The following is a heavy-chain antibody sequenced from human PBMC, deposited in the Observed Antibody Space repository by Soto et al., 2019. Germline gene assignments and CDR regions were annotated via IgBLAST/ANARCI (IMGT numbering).Heavy chain of an antibody. V-gene: IGHV1-3*01. CDR2: INAGNGNT. J-gene: IGHJ4*02. CDR3: ARGDYDFWSGYPQTHYFDY. D-gene: IGHD3-3*01. Sequence: XSVKVSCKASGYTFTSYAMHWVRQAPGQSLEWMGWINAGNGNTKYSQKFQGRVTITRDTSASTAYMELSSLRSEDTAVYYCARGDYDFWSGYPQTHYFDYSGQGTLVTVSS. CDR1: GYTFTSYA.